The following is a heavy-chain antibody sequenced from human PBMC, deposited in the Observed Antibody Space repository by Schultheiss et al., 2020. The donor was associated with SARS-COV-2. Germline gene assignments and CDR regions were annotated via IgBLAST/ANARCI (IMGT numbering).Heavy chain of an antibody. V-gene: IGHV3-33*08. CDR1: GFTFRNYV. D-gene: IGHD1-26*01. Sequence: SCAVSGFTFRNYVMSWVRQAPGKGLEWVAVIWYDGSNKSYADSVKGRFTVSRDNSKNTVSLQMSSLRAEDTAVYYCASPQGGPWGQGTLVTVSS. CDR3: ASPQGGP. CDR2: IWYDGSNK. J-gene: IGHJ5*02.